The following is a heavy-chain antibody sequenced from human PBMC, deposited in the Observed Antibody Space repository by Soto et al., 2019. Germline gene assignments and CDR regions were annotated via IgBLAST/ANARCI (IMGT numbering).Heavy chain of an antibody. V-gene: IGHV3-23*01. CDR2: IGGSGAYT. Sequence: LLESGGGLVQPGGSLILSCVASGLSFPNYAMNWVRQAPGKGLEWVSGIGGSGAYTYYADSVKGRFTISRDNSKNTVYLQMNSLRGEDTAVYYCAKGSSSTQFLNYYFYHMDVWGKGTTVSVSS. CDR3: AKGSSSTQFLNYYFYHMDV. CDR1: GLSFPNYA. D-gene: IGHD2-2*01. J-gene: IGHJ6*03.